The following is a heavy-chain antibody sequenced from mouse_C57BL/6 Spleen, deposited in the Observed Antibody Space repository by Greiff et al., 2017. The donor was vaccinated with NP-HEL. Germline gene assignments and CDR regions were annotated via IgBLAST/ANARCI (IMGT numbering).Heavy chain of an antibody. CDR3: ARGEIGYSLGWFAY. J-gene: IGHJ3*01. CDR2: INPNNGGT. V-gene: IGHV1-26*01. CDR1: GYTFTDYY. Sequence: VQLQQSGPELVKPGASVKISCKASGYTFTDYYMNWVKQSHGKSLEWIGDINPNNGGTSYNQKFKGKATLTVDKSSSTAYMELRSLTSEDSAVYYCARGEIGYSLGWFAYWGQGTLVTVSA. D-gene: IGHD6-1*01.